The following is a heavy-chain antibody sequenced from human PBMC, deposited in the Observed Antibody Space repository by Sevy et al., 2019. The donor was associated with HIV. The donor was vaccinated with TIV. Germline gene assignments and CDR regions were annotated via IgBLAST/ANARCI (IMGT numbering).Heavy chain of an antibody. CDR3: ARVNPKAYSSSSLDY. V-gene: IGHV1-2*02. Sequence: ASVKVSCKASGYTFTGYYMHWVRQAPGQGLEWMGWINPNSGGTNYPQKFQGRVTMTRDTSISTAYMELSRLRSDDTAVYYCARVNPKAYSSSSLDYWGPGTLVTVSS. CDR1: GYTFTGYY. CDR2: INPNSGGT. D-gene: IGHD6-6*01. J-gene: IGHJ4*02.